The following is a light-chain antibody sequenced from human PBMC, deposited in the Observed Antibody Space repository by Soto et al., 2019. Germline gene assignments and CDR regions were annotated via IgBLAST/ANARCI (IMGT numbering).Light chain of an antibody. J-gene: IGLJ1*01. CDR3: SSYTSSSTQV. CDR2: DVS. V-gene: IGLV2-14*03. Sequence: QSALTQPASVSGSPGQSITISCTGTSSDVGAYNFVSWYQQHPGKVPKLMIFDVSSRTSGVSDRFSGSKSGNTASLTISGLQAEDEGDYYCSSYTSSSTQVFGSGTKLTVL. CDR1: SSDVGAYNF.